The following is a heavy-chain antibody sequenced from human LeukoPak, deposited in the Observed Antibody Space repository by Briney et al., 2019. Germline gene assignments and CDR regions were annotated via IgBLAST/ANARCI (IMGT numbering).Heavy chain of an antibody. CDR2: VYATGGVA. CDR3: ATEAPRSYYFDY. V-gene: IGHV1-46*01. J-gene: IGHJ4*02. Sequence: GASVKVSCKASGHTFTNYHIHWVRQAPGQGVEWMGAVYATGGVAINTQTFPVRVTMTRDTSTGTVYMELSSLRFEGTAIYYCATEAPRSYYFDYWDQGIQVTVSS. CDR1: GHTFTNYH.